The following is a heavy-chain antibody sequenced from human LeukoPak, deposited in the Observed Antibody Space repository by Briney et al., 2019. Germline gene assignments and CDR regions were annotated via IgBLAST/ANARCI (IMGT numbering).Heavy chain of an antibody. V-gene: IGHV4-34*01. D-gene: IGHD1-26*01. Sequence: SETLSLTCAVYIGSFSGYYWSWIRQPPGKGLEWIGEINHFGGTNYNPSLKSRATMSVDTSKNQFSLKVNSVTAADTAVFYCARRSGTYHAFDIWGQGTMVTVSS. CDR3: ARRSGTYHAFDI. CDR1: IGSFSGYY. CDR2: INHFGGT. J-gene: IGHJ3*02.